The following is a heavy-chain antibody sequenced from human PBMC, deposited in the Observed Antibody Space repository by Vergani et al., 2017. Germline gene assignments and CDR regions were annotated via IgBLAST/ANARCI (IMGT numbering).Heavy chain of an antibody. D-gene: IGHD5-18*01. Sequence: QVQLQESGPGLVKPSETLSLTCIVSGGSISPYYWSWIRQPAGKGLEWIGRIYTSESTNYNPSLKSRVTISVDTSKNQFSLKLSSVTAADTAVYYCARGLRGYSYGPPTRYISSSWSFDYWGQGTLVTVSS. J-gene: IGHJ4*02. CDR3: ARGLRGYSYGPPTRYISSSWSFDY. CDR1: GGSISPYY. CDR2: IYTSEST. V-gene: IGHV4-4*07.